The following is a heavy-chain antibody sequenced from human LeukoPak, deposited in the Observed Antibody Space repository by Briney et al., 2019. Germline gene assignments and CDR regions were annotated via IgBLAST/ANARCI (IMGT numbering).Heavy chain of an antibody. CDR1: GYTFTSYG. J-gene: IGHJ4*02. Sequence: ASVKVSCKASGYTFTSYGINWVRQATGQGFEWMGWMNPNSGNTGYAQKFQGRVTITRNTSISTAYMELSSLRSEDTAVYYCARMRWVHGGFDYWGQGTLVTVSS. V-gene: IGHV1-8*03. CDR2: MNPNSGNT. D-gene: IGHD4-23*01. CDR3: ARMRWVHGGFDY.